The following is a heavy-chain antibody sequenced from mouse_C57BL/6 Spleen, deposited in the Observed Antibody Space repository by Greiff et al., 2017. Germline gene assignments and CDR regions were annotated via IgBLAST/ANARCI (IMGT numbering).Heavy chain of an antibody. CDR3: ARGGYYDYYAMDY. V-gene: IGHV5-4*03. CDR1: GFTFSSYA. CDR2: ISDGGSYT. Sequence: EVKLVESGGGLVKPGGSLKLSCAASGFTFSSYAMSWVRQTPEKRLEWVATISDGGSYTYYPDNVKGRFTISRDNAQNNLYLQMSHLKSEDTALYYCARGGYYDYYAMDYWGQGTSVTVSS. J-gene: IGHJ4*01. D-gene: IGHD2-3*01.